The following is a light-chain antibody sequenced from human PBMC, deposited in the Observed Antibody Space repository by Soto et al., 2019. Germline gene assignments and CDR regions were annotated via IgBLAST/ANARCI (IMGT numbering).Light chain of an antibody. Sequence: DIQMTQSPSSLSASVGDRVTITCRASQSVDDYFSWYQQIPGRAPKLLIYAASHLQSWVPSRFRGSGYGTDVTLIISSLQPEDSAIYYCLQSCDTPWTFGQGTKVEIK. CDR3: LQSCDTPWT. CDR1: QSVDDY. J-gene: IGKJ1*01. V-gene: IGKV1-39*01. CDR2: AAS.